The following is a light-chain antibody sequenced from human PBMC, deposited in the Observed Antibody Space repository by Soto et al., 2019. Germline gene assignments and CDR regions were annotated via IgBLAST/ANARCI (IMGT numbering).Light chain of an antibody. CDR1: QSVTDF. CDR3: QQRSGWPPLT. V-gene: IGKV3-11*01. J-gene: IGKJ4*01. Sequence: EIVLTQSPATLSLSPGERATLSCRASQSVTDFLAWYQQKPGQAPRLLIYDASNRATGVPARFSGSGSGTDFTLTISSLEPEDSAVYYSQQRSGWPPLTFGGGPKVDIK. CDR2: DAS.